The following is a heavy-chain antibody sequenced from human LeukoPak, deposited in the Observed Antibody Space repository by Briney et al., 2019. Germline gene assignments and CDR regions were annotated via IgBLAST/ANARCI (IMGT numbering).Heavy chain of an antibody. Sequence: GASVKVSCKASNYTFTSYGISWVRQAPGQGLEWMGWISVNNGNTKYAQKFQGRVTMTTDISTTTAYMELRSLRSDDTAIYYCARRPYWFDPWGQGTLVTVSS. CDR1: NYTFTSYG. CDR2: ISVNNGNT. CDR3: ARRPYWFDP. V-gene: IGHV1-18*01. J-gene: IGHJ5*02.